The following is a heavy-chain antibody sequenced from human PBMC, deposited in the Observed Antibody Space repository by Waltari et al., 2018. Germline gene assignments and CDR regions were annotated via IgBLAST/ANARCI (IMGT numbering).Heavy chain of an antibody. V-gene: IGHV3-21*06. J-gene: IGHJ5*02. Sequence: VRLVESGGGRVEPGESLRLSCVGSGFSFDEYSMNWVRQAPGKGLEWVSCVKNGGDYKGYADSVEGRCTISRDNDKNTLYLQMNDWRVDDTAIYYCARGKAFDPWGQGTRVNVSS. CDR3: ARGKAFDP. CDR1: GFSFDEYS. CDR2: VKNGGDYK.